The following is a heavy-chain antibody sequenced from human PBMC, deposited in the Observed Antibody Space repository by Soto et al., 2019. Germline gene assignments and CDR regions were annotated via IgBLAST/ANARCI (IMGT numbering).Heavy chain of an antibody. Sequence: QVQLVQSGAEVKNPGASVKVSCKASGYTFTTYYLHWLRQARGQGLEWMGIITPSSGSTRYEQKLQDRVTMNSDTSTTTVYMELSSLSSADTAVYYCARAVSTKTAPLDYWGQGTLVTVSS. CDR2: ITPSSGST. J-gene: IGHJ4*02. CDR3: ARAVSTKTAPLDY. V-gene: IGHV1-46*01. D-gene: IGHD4-17*01. CDR1: GYTFTTYY.